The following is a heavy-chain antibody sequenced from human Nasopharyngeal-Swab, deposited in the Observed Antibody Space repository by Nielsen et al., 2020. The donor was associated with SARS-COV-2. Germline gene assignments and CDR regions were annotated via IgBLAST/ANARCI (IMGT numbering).Heavy chain of an antibody. CDR1: GGSFSGYY. J-gene: IGHJ4*02. V-gene: IGHV4-34*01. D-gene: IGHD6-13*01. CDR2: INHSGST. Sequence: SETLSLTCAVYGGSFSGYYWSWIRNPPRQGLEWIGEINHSGSTNYNPYLKSRVTISVYTSKNQYSLKLSSVTAADTAVYYCASFPTQQLGYDHGGQGTLVTVSS. CDR3: ASFPTQQLGYDH.